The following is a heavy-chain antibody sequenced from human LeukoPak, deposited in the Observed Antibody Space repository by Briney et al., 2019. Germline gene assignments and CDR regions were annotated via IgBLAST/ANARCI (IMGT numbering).Heavy chain of an antibody. CDR1: GYTFNNYG. CDR2: ISPYNGNT. J-gene: IGHJ3*02. Sequence: ASVKVSCKASGYTFNNYGISWVRQVPGQGLEWMGWISPYNGNTKFAQKFQGRVTVTTETSTSTAYMELRSLRSDDTAVYYCARQSYFDGGGDDAFDIWGQGTMVTVSS. V-gene: IGHV1-18*01. CDR3: ARQSYFDGGGDDAFDI. D-gene: IGHD2-15*01.